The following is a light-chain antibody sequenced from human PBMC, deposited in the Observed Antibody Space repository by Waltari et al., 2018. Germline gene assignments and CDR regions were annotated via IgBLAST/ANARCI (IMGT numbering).Light chain of an antibody. Sequence: DIQMTQSPSSLSASVGGRVTITCQASQAITNSLNWYHQKPGQAPTLPISDASNLEVGVPSRFSVSGSGTHFTFTINSLQPEDIASYYCQQFDTLPLTFGGGTKVEIK. J-gene: IGKJ4*01. CDR2: DAS. V-gene: IGKV1-33*01. CDR3: QQFDTLPLT. CDR1: QAITNS.